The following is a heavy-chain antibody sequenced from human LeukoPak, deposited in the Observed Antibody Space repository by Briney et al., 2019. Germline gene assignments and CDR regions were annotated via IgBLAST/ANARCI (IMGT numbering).Heavy chain of an antibody. J-gene: IGHJ4*02. V-gene: IGHV4-34*01. CDR3: ARGARLFGD. CDR2: INHSGST. CDR1: GGSFSGYY. D-gene: IGHD3-16*01. Sequence: SETLSLTCAVYGGSFSGYYWSWIRQPPGKGLEWIGEINHSGSTNYNPSLKSRVTISVDTSKNQFSLKLSSVTAADTAVYYCARGARLFGDWGQGTLVTVSS.